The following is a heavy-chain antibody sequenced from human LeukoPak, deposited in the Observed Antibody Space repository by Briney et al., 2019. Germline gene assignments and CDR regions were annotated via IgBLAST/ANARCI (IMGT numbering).Heavy chain of an antibody. Sequence: GGSLRLSCAASGFTFSSYAMSWVRQAPGKGLEWVSAISGSGGSTYYADSVKGRFTISRDNSKNTLYLQMNSLRAEDTAVYYCAKDPASTIFGVENWFDPWGQGTLVTVSS. CDR1: GFTFSSYA. V-gene: IGHV3-23*01. J-gene: IGHJ5*02. D-gene: IGHD3-3*01. CDR2: ISGSGGST. CDR3: AKDPASTIFGVENWFDP.